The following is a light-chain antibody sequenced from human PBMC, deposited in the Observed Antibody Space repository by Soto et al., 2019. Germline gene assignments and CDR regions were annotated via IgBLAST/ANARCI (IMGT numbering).Light chain of an antibody. V-gene: IGLV2-14*01. J-gene: IGLJ1*01. CDR1: SSDVGGYNY. CDR3: SSYTSCSFYV. Sequence: QSVLTQPASVSGSPGQSITISCTGTSSDVGGYNYVSWYQQHPGKAPKLMIYDVSNRPSGVSNRFSGSKSGNTASPTISGLQAEDEADYYCSSYTSCSFYVFGTGTKLTVL. CDR2: DVS.